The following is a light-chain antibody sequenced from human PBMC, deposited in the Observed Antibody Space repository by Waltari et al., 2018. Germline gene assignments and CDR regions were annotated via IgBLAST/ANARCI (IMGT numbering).Light chain of an antibody. V-gene: IGLV2-14*03. J-gene: IGLJ3*02. Sequence: QSALPQPASVSGSPGQSIIISCTGTTNDLGGYNYVSWYQQHPGKAPKLMIYDVNSRPSGVSSRFSGSKSGNTASLIISGLQAEDEADYYCCSFTRSSTWVFGGGTKVTVL. CDR3: CSFTRSSTWV. CDR1: TNDLGGYNY. CDR2: DVN.